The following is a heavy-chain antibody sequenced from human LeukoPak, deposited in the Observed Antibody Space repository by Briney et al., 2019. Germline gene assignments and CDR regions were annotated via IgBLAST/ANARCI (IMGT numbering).Heavy chain of an antibody. Sequence: ASGKVCCKAAGYTFTSYGISWVRQAPGQGLEWMGWISAYNGNTNYAQKLQGRVTMTTDTSTSTAYMELRRLRSDDTAVYDCARGSNYYDSSRSSPHFDYWGQETLVTVSS. J-gene: IGHJ4*02. V-gene: IGHV1-18*01. CDR3: ARGSNYYDSSRSSPHFDY. D-gene: IGHD3-22*01. CDR1: GYTFTSYG. CDR2: ISAYNGNT.